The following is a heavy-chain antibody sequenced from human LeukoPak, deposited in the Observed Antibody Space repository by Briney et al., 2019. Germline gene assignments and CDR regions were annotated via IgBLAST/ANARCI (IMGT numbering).Heavy chain of an antibody. CDR1: GGSFSGYY. CDR3: ARGQNYYDSPLYSDY. D-gene: IGHD3-22*01. J-gene: IGHJ4*02. Sequence: SETLSLTCAGCGGSFSGYYWSWNRQPPGKGREWIGEINHSGSTNYNPSLKSGVTISVDTSKNQFSLQRSSVTAADTAVYYCARGQNYYDSPLYSDYWGQGTLVTVSS. CDR2: INHSGST. V-gene: IGHV4-34*01.